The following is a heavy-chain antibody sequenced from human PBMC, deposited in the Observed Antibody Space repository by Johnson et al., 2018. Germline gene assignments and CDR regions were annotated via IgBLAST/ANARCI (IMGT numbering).Heavy chain of an antibody. CDR3: TRPYYDFWSGPNPDDAFDI. Sequence: VQLQESGGGLVQPGGSLKLSCAASGFTFSGSAMHWVRQASGKGLEWVGRIRSKADSYAPAYAASVKGRFTISRDDSKNTAYLQMNSLKTEDTAVYYCTRPYYDFWSGPNPDDAFDIWGQGTMVTVSS. D-gene: IGHD3-3*01. V-gene: IGHV3-73*02. J-gene: IGHJ3*02. CDR1: GFTFSGSA. CDR2: IRSKADSYAP.